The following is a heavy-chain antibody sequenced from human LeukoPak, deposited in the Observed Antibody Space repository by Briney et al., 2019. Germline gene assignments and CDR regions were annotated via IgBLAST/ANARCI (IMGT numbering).Heavy chain of an antibody. J-gene: IGHJ5*02. CDR1: GYTLSALS. D-gene: IGHD5-24*01. CDR3: RTDSLHNWFDP. V-gene: IGHV1-24*01. Sequence: ASVKVSCKVSGYTLSALSIHWVRQVPGKGLEWMGGLDREHARTIYAERFQGRVTMTEDTSTDIAYMELSSLRSEDTAVYYCRTDSLHNWFDPWGQGTLVTVSS. CDR2: LDREHART.